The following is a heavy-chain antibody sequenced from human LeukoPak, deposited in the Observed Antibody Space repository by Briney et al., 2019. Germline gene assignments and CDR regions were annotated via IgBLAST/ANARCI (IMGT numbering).Heavy chain of an antibody. V-gene: IGHV4-61*02. D-gene: IGHD3-3*01. CDR1: SGSISSGNYI. CDR2: IYTSRRK. CDR3: ARDRARITIFGVATYGKDV. J-gene: IGHJ6*02. Sequence: SETLSLPCSASSGSISSGNYIWCWLRQPAGKVLEGTGLIYTSRRKYYNPSLKSRVTISVDTSKNSFSLQMSSVTAEDTAVYYWARDRARITIFGVATYGKDVWGQGNTVTVSS.